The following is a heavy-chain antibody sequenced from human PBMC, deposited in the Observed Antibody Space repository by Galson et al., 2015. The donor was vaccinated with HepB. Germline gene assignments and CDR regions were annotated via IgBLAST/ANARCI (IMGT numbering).Heavy chain of an antibody. V-gene: IGHV3-66*01. CDR2: ICSGGST. CDR1: GFTFSSYS. Sequence: SLRLSCAASGFTFSSYSMNWVRQAPGKGLEWVSVICSGGSTYYAESVKGRFTISRDNSKNTLYLQMNSLRAEDTAVYYCARGKGDDAFDIWGQGTMVTVSS. CDR3: ARGKGDDAFDI. J-gene: IGHJ3*02.